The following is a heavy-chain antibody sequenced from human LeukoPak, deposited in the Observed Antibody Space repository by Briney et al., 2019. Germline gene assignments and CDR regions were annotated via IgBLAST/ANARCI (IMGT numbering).Heavy chain of an antibody. D-gene: IGHD3-10*01. Sequence: ASVKVSCKASGYTFTNYYIHWVRQAPGQGLEWMGWINPNSGGTNYAQKFQGRVTMTRDTSISTAYMELSRLRSDDTAVYYCARSGKAPTYYYGSGSRYRLDYWGRGTLVTVSS. CDR1: GYTFTNYY. V-gene: IGHV1-2*02. J-gene: IGHJ4*02. CDR2: INPNSGGT. CDR3: ARSGKAPTYYYGSGSRYRLDY.